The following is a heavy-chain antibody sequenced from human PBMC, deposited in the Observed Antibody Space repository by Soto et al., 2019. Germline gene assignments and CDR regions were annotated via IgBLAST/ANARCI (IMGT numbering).Heavy chain of an antibody. D-gene: IGHD3-3*01. CDR3: ANSCCKRFLEPRDFLDF. CDR2: ISGSGDNT. V-gene: IGHV3-23*01. J-gene: IGHJ4*02. Sequence: GGSLRLSCAASGFTFRSSAMSWVRQAPGKGLEWVSVISGSGDNTYHADSVKGRFTISRDNAKNTLYLQMNSLRAEDTAIYYCANSCCKRFLEPRDFLDFCGQGTLVTGSA. CDR1: GFTFRSSA.